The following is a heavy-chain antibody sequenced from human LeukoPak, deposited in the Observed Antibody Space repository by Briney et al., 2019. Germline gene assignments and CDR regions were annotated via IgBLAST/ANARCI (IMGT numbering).Heavy chain of an antibody. CDR1: GGTFSSYA. Sequence: GASVKVSCKASGGTFSSYAISWVRQAPGQGLEWMRRIIPILGIANYAQKFQGRFTITADKSTSTAYMELSSLRSEDTAVYYCARDSGPYYDILTGYYYFDYWGQGTLVTVSS. CDR3: ARDSGPYYDILTGYYYFDY. V-gene: IGHV1-69*04. D-gene: IGHD3-9*01. J-gene: IGHJ4*02. CDR2: IIPILGIA.